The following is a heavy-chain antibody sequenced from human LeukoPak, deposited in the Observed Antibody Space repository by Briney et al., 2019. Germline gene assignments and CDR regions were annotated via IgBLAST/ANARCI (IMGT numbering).Heavy chain of an antibody. D-gene: IGHD6-6*01. CDR2: IYSGGST. CDR3: AKKRGSGIAARGIRPPAYYMDV. J-gene: IGHJ6*03. V-gene: IGHV3-53*01. CDR1: GFTVSSNY. Sequence: GGSLRLSCAASGFTVSSNYMSWVRQAPGKGLEWVSIIYSGGSTYYGDSVKGRFTISRDNSKNTLYLQMNSLRAEDTAVYYCAKKRGSGIAARGIRPPAYYMDVWGKGTTVTVSS.